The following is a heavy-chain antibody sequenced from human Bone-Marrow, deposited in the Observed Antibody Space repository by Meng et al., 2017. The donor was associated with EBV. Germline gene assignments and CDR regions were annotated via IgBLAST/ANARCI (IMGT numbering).Heavy chain of an antibody. Sequence: QVWWVGSGGGVVQPGRSLRLSCAASGFTFSGYGMFWVRQAPGKGPEWVAIIPSDGNIYYADSVKGRFTISRDNSKNTLYLQMNSLRGEDTAVYYCARDLSGRFDPWGQGTLVTVSS. J-gene: IGHJ5*02. CDR1: GFTFSGYG. D-gene: IGHD1-14*01. CDR3: ARDLSGRFDP. V-gene: IGHV3-30*03. CDR2: IPSDGNI.